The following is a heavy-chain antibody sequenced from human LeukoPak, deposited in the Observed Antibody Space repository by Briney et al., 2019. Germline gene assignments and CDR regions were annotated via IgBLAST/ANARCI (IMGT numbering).Heavy chain of an antibody. V-gene: IGHV4-59*01. Sequence: PSETLSLTCTVSGGSISSYYWSWIRQPPGKGLEWIGYIYYSGSTNYNPSLKSRVTISVDTSKNQFSLKLSSVTAADTAVYYCARVHSLLYYYDSSGQYYFDYWGQGTLVTVSS. J-gene: IGHJ4*02. CDR2: IYYSGST. D-gene: IGHD3-22*01. CDR3: ARVHSLLYYYDSSGQYYFDY. CDR1: GGSISSYY.